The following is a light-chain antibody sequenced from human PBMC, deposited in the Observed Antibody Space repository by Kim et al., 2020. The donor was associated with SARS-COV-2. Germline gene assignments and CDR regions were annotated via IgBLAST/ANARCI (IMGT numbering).Light chain of an antibody. Sequence: PGERATLSCRASQSIDTYLAWYQQRPGQAPRLLVYDAANRATGIPDRFSGSGSGTDFTLTIGSLEPEDFSTYYCQQRSSWPPAVTFGGGTKVDIK. CDR2: DAA. V-gene: IGKV3-11*01. J-gene: IGKJ4*01. CDR1: QSIDTY. CDR3: QQRSSWPPAVT.